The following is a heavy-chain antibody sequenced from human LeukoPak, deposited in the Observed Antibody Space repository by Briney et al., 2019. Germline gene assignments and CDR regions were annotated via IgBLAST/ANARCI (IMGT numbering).Heavy chain of an antibody. CDR2: IYYSGST. Sequence: SETLSLTCTVSGGSISSSSYYWGWIRQPPGKGLEWIGSIYYSGSTYYNPSLKSRVTISVDTSKNQFSLKLSSVTAADTAVYYCARQAGYSYFDYWGQGTLVTVSS. D-gene: IGHD3-9*01. CDR1: GGSISSSSYY. J-gene: IGHJ4*02. CDR3: ARQAGYSYFDY. V-gene: IGHV4-39*01.